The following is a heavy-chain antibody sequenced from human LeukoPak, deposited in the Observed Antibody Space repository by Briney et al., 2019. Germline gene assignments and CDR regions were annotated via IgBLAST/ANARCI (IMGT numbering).Heavy chain of an antibody. CDR2: LYYSGST. CDR1: GGPISSYY. V-gene: IGHV4-59*01. Sequence: PSETLSLTCTVSGGPISSYYWSWIRQPPGKGLEWIGYLYYSGSTNYNPSLKSRVTISVDTSKNQFSLKLSSVTAADTAVYYCARLSMSVEMATNNWFDPWGQGTLVTVSS. CDR3: ARLSMSVEMATNNWFDP. J-gene: IGHJ5*02. D-gene: IGHD5-24*01.